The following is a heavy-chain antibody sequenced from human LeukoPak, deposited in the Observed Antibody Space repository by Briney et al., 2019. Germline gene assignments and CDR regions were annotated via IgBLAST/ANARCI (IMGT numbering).Heavy chain of an antibody. CDR3: ARGRGPYGWFDP. V-gene: IGHV3-74*01. CDR2: INSDGSNT. D-gene: IGHD3-10*01. CDR1: GFTSNSYW. Sequence: GGSLRLSCAASGFTSNSYWMHWVRQAPGKGLVWVSRINSDGSNTNYADSVKGRSTISRDNAKNTVYLQMNSLRAEDTAVYYCARGRGPYGWFDPWGQGILVTVSS. J-gene: IGHJ5*02.